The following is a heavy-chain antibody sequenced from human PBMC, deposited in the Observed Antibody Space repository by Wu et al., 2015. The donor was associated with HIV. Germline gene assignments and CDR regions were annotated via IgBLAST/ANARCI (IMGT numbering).Heavy chain of an antibody. CDR2: INCNRGGT. CDR3: ARLQSLHGLYSNADF. CDR1: GYTFTDYY. V-gene: IGHV1-2*02. J-gene: IGHJ4*02. D-gene: IGHD2/OR15-2a*01. Sequence: QVQLVQSGAEVKKPGASVMVSCKASGYTFTDYYMYWVRQAPGQGPEWMGWINCNRGGTKYAQKFQGRVTVTRDTAVSTAYLELNSLKSDDTATYFCARLQSLHGLYSNADFWGQGTLVTVSS.